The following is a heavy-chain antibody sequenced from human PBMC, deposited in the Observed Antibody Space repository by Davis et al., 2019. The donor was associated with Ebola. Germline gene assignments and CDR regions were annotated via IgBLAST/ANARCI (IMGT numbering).Heavy chain of an antibody. Sequence: SLMISCAASGFTVSSNYMSWVRQAPGKGLEWVSVVYPGGGTYYADSVKGRFTISRDNSKNTLCLQMNSLRAEDTAVYYCAKGYYNDYWGQGTLVTVSS. D-gene: IGHD2/OR15-2a*01. CDR1: GFTVSSNY. V-gene: IGHV3-53*01. J-gene: IGHJ4*02. CDR3: AKGYYNDY. CDR2: VYPGGGT.